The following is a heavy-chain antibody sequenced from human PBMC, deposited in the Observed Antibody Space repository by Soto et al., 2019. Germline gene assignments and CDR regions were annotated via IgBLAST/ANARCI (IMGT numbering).Heavy chain of an antibody. CDR1: GFSFSSHW. V-gene: IGHV3-74*01. D-gene: IGHD3-10*01. Sequence: GGSLRLSCAASGFSFSSHWMHWVRQVPGKGLMWVSRIIGDGSSTSYADSVRGRFTISRDNAKSTLYLQMNSLRAEDTAVYYCGRGVLKRYGFGFDHWGQGTLVTVSS. CDR3: GRGVLKRYGFGFDH. CDR2: IIGDGSST. J-gene: IGHJ5*02.